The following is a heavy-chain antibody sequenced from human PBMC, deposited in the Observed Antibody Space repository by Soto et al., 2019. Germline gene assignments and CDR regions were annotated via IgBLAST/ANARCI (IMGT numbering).Heavy chain of an antibody. CDR3: VRGPYNYNSRYFDY. CDR1: GGSFSGYF. CDR2: INHSGIT. D-gene: IGHD1-1*01. J-gene: IGHJ4*02. V-gene: IGHV4-34*01. Sequence: SETLSLTCTVSGGSFSGYFWTWIRQPPGKGLEWLAEINHSGITNYNPSVESRVSMSVDTSKNQFSLRLYSVTAADTAVYYCVRGPYNYNSRYFDYWGQGTLVTVSA.